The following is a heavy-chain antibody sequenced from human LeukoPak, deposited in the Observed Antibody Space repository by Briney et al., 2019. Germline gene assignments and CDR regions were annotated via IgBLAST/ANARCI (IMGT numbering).Heavy chain of an antibody. J-gene: IGHJ4*02. Sequence: GGSLRLACSASGLTFSSYCINWVRLAPGKGLELDSSISRSSSYIYHADSVKGRFTISRATDTNSLYLQMNSLRAEDTAVYYCARASSEMATIYFDYWGQGTLVTVSS. V-gene: IGHV3-21*01. CDR2: ISRSSSYI. CDR3: ARASSEMATIYFDY. CDR1: GLTFSSYC. D-gene: IGHD5-24*01.